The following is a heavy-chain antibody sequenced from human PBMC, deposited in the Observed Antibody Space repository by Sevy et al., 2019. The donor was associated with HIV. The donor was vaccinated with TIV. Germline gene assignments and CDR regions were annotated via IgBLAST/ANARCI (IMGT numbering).Heavy chain of an antibody. D-gene: IGHD4-17*01. J-gene: IGHJ4*02. V-gene: IGHV7-4-1*02. Sequence: ASVKVSCKASGYLFTTKAMNWVRQAPGQGLEWMGWINTNTGTATYAQDFKGRFVFSLDTSVNTAYLQISSLEAEDTAIYYCARNLRDMTAVGPGGDYWGQGTLVTVSS. CDR3: ARNLRDMTAVGPGGDY. CDR2: INTNTGTA. CDR1: GYLFTTKA.